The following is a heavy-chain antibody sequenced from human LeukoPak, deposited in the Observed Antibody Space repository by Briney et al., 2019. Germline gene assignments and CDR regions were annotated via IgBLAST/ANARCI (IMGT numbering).Heavy chain of an antibody. CDR3: ARHEGYCSGGSCYNFGDY. CDR2: IYYSGST. J-gene: IGHJ4*02. Sequence: SETLSLTCTVSGGSISSSSYYWGWIRQPPGKGLEWIGSIYYSGSTYYNPTLKSRVTISVDTSKNQFSPKLSSVTAADTAVYYCARHEGYCSGGSCYNFGDYWGQGTLVTVSS. V-gene: IGHV4-39*01. CDR1: GGSISSSSYY. D-gene: IGHD2-15*01.